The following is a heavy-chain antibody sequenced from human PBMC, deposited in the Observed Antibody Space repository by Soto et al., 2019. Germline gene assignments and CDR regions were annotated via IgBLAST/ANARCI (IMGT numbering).Heavy chain of an antibody. J-gene: IGHJ6*02. D-gene: IGHD3-9*01. CDR3: ARDRLVLRYFDWSYYYYGMDV. V-gene: IGHV3-30-3*01. CDR2: ISYDGSNK. CDR1: GFTFSSYA. Sequence: QVQLVESGGGVVQPGRSLRLSCAASGFTFSSYAMHWVRQAPGKGLEWVAVISYDGSNKYYTDSVKGRFTISRDNSKNTLYLQMNSLRAEDTAVYYCARDRLVLRYFDWSYYYYGMDVWGQGTTVTVSS.